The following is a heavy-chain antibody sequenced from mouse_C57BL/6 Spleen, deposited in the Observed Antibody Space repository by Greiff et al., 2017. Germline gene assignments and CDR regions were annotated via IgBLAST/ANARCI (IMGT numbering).Heavy chain of an antibody. CDR1: GYTFTSYW. V-gene: IGHV1-55*01. CDR2: IYPGSGST. CDR3: ARVYYGSSAVYFDY. Sequence: QVQLKQPGAELVKPGASVKMSCKASGYTFTSYWITWVKQRPGQGLEWIGDIYPGSGSTNYNEKFKSKATLTVDTSSSTAYMQLSSLTSEDSAVYYCARVYYGSSAVYFDYWGQGTTLTVSS. J-gene: IGHJ2*01. D-gene: IGHD1-1*01.